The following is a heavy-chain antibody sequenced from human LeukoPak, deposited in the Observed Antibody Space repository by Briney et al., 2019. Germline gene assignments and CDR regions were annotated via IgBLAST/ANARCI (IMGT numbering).Heavy chain of an antibody. CDR3: ARGGLYCSSTSCYGIEY. Sequence: ASVKVSCKAAGYTFTSYGISWVRQAPGQGLEWMGWISAYNGNTNYAQKLQGRVTMTTDTSTSTVYMELRSLRSDDTAVYYCARGGLYCSSTSCYGIEYWGQGTLVTVSS. CDR2: ISAYNGNT. J-gene: IGHJ4*02. D-gene: IGHD2-2*01. CDR1: GYTFTSYG. V-gene: IGHV1-18*04.